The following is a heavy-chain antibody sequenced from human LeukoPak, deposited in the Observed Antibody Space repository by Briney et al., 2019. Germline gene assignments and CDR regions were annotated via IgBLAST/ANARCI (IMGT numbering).Heavy chain of an antibody. J-gene: IGHJ3*02. CDR1: GFTLSDHG. CDR2: IWNDGSKK. Sequence: GGSLILFCAASGFTLSDHGMHWGRQAPGKGLEWVAVIWNDGSKKYYGDSVKGRFTISRATSKNTLDLQMDSLRVEDTAVYYCARSTRGDSNGQGDDLDIWGQGTMVTVSA. V-gene: IGHV3-33*01. D-gene: IGHD3-22*01. CDR3: ARSTRGDSNGQGDDLDI.